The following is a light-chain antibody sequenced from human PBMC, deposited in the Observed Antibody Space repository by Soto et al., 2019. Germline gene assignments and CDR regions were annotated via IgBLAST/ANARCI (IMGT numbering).Light chain of an antibody. CDR3: KSYAGSNTYV. Sequence: QSVLTQPRSVSGSPGQSVTISCTGTSSDVGGYNYVSWYQQHPGKAPKLMIYDVSKRPSGVPDRFSGSKSGNTASLTISGLQAEDEAYYFCKSYAGSNTYVFGSGTKVTVL. J-gene: IGLJ1*01. CDR1: SSDVGGYNY. CDR2: DVS. V-gene: IGLV2-11*01.